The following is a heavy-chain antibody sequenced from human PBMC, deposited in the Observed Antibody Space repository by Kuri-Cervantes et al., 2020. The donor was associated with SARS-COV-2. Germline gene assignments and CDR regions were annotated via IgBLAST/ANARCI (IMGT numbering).Heavy chain of an antibody. CDR1: GYTFTGYY. J-gene: IGHJ5*02. CDR2: MNPKSGIT. V-gene: IGHV1-8*02. CDR3: VRYLDWQRGADL. D-gene: IGHD3-9*01. Sequence: ASVKVSCKASGYTFTGYYMHWVRQAPGQGLEWMGWMNPKSGITGYAQKFQGRVSMTRNTAINTAYIELSSLRSEDTAVYFCVRYLDWQRGADLWGQGTQVTVSS.